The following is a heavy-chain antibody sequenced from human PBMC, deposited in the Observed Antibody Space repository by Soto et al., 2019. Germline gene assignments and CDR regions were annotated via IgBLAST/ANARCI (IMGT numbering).Heavy chain of an antibody. V-gene: IGHV3-30*18. CDR1: GFTFSSYG. Sequence: QVQLVESGGGVVQPGRSLRLSCAASGFTFSSYGMHWVRQAPGKGLEWVAVISYDGSNKYYADSVKGRFTISRDNSKNTLYLQMNSLRAEYTAVYYCAKVEDIVVVPAALYYYGMDVWGQGTTVTVSS. CDR3: AKVEDIVVVPAALYYYGMDV. D-gene: IGHD2-2*01. CDR2: ISYDGSNK. J-gene: IGHJ6*02.